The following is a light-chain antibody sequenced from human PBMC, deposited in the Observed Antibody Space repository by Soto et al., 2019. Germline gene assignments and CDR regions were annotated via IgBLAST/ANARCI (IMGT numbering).Light chain of an antibody. CDR1: QSIDTN. CDR3: QQRGNWPRTWA. J-gene: IGKJ1*01. Sequence: EIVLTQSPVTLSLSPGEGATLSCKASQSIDTNLGWYQQKPGQVPRLLIYDASLRATGSPARFTGSGSGTDFTLTISSLEPEDCAVYYCQQRGNWPRTWAFGQGTKVEVK. CDR2: DAS. V-gene: IGKV3-11*01.